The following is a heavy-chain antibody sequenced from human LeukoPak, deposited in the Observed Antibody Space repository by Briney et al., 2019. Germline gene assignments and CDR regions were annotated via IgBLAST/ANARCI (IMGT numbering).Heavy chain of an antibody. D-gene: IGHD1-14*01. J-gene: IGHJ4*02. CDR2: IKQDGSEK. V-gene: IGHV3-7*03. CDR1: GFFFTKYW. Sequence: GGSLRLSCTASGFFFTKYWMSWVRQAPGKGLEWVANIKQDGSEKYYVDSVKGRFTISRDNAKNSLYLQMNSLRPEDTALYYCTKDINPGGTDYWGPGTLVTVSS. CDR3: TKDINPGGTDY.